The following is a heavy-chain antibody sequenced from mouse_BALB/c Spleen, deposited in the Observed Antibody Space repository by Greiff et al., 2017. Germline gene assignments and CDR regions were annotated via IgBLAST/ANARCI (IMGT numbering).Heavy chain of an antibody. D-gene: IGHD3-2*01. CDR2: ISTYYGDA. Sequence: VQLQQSGAELVRPGVSVKISCKGSGYTFTDYAMHWVKQSHAKSLEWIGVISTYYGDASYNQKFKGKATMTVDKSSSTAYMELARLTSEDSAIYYSARWDSAGYVFAYWGQGTLVTVSA. CDR1: GYTFTDYA. CDR3: ARWDSAGYVFAY. J-gene: IGHJ3*01. V-gene: IGHV1S137*01.